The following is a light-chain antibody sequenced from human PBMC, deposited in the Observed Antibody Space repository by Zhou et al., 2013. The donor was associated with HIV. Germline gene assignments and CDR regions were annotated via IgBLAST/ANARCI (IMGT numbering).Light chain of an antibody. CDR2: SAN. CDR3: QQGXSFPLT. CDR1: QDIGTY. Sequence: AIRMTQSPSSFSASTGDRVTITCRASQDIGTYLAWYQHKPGKSPKLLIYSANILETGVPSRFSGSGSGADFTLTISSLQPEDSATYYCQQGXSFPLTFGGGTKLEIK. J-gene: IGKJ4*01. V-gene: IGKV1-8*01.